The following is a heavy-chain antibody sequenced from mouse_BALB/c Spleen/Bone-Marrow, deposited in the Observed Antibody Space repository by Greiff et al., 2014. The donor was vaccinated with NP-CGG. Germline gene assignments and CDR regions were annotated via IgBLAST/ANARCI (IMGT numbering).Heavy chain of an antibody. D-gene: IGHD2-3*01. J-gene: IGHJ2*01. Sequence: QVQLQQSGPGPGAPSQSLSITCTVSGFSLTSYGVHWVRQPPGKGLEWLGVIWAVGSTNYNSALMSRLSISKDNSKSQVFLKMNSLQTDDTAMYYCARERENDGYYDTDYWGQGTTLTVSS. V-gene: IGHV2-9*02. CDR1: GFSLTSYG. CDR3: ARERENDGYYDTDY. CDR2: IWAVGST.